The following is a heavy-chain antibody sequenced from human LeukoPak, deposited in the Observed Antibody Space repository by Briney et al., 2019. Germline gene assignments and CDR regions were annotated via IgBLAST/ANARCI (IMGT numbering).Heavy chain of an antibody. J-gene: IGHJ2*01. CDR2: VSAYNGNT. CDR1: GYTFTSYG. CDR3: ARLGLYSGSYYDWYFDL. Sequence: ASVKVSCKASGYTFTSYGISWVRQAPGQGLEGMGWVSAYNGNTNYAQKLQGRVTMTTVTSTSTAYMALRSLRSDDTAVYYCARLGLYSGSYYDWYFDLWGRGTLVTVSS. V-gene: IGHV1-18*01. D-gene: IGHD1-26*01.